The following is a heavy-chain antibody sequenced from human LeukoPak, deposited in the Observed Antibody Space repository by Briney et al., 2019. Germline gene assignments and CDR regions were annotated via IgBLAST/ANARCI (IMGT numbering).Heavy chain of an antibody. J-gene: IGHJ6*03. V-gene: IGHV4-59*01. CDR1: GGSISSYY. CDR3: ARDYGDYPYYMDV. D-gene: IGHD4-17*01. CDR2: IYYSGST. Sequence: SETLSLTCTVSGGSISSYYWSWIRQPPGKGLEWIGHIYYSGSTNYNPSLKSRVTISVDTSKNQFPLKLSSVTAADTAVYYCARDYGDYPYYMDVWGKGTTVTISS.